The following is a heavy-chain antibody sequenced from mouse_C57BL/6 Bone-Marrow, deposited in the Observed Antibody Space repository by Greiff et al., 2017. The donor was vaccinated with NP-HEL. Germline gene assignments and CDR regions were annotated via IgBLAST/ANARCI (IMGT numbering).Heavy chain of an antibody. V-gene: IGHV14-4*01. D-gene: IGHD1-1*01. CDR1: GFNIKDDY. CDR3: TTYIYYYGSSFDY. J-gene: IGHJ2*01. Sequence: VQLKQSGAELVRPGASVKLSCTASGFNIKDDYMHWVKQRPEQGLEWIGWIDPENGDTEYASKFQGKATITADTSSNTAYLQLSSLTSEDTAVYYCTTYIYYYGSSFDYWGQGTTLTVSS. CDR2: IDPENGDT.